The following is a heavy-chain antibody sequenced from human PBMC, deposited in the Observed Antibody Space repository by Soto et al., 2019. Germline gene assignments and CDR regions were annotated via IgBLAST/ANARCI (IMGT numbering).Heavy chain of an antibody. CDR1: GYNFSDYG. V-gene: IGHV1-3*01. CDR3: ARGRRTCTAKPCYTAFDF. D-gene: IGHD2-2*02. J-gene: IGHJ4*02. Sequence: QVHLVQSGAEVKTPGASVTISCKASGYNFSDYGIHWIRQAPGPRPEWLGWILCLNDRKEYSQKFQGRIPLTRDTSASTSYIGLSRLRSDDTAVCYCARGRRTCTAKPCYTAFDFWGQGSLVSVSS. CDR2: ILCLNDRK.